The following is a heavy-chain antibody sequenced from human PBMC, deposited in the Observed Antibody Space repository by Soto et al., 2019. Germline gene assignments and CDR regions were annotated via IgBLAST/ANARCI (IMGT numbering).Heavy chain of an antibody. Sequence: QVQLVQSGAEVREPGASVKVSCKTSGYIFTKHGISWVRQAPGQGLEWLGWISAHNGYTNYAENFQGRLTLTTNRPERTAYMELRSLRSDDTAIYYCARVYGYGYGHFDFWGQGTLVTASS. V-gene: IGHV1-18*01. CDR1: GYIFTKHG. CDR3: ARVYGYGYGHFDF. D-gene: IGHD5-18*01. CDR2: ISAHNGYT. J-gene: IGHJ4*02.